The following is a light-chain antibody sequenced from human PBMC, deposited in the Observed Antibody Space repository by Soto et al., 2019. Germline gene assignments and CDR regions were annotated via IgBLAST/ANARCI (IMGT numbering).Light chain of an antibody. CDR1: SSNIGAGYD. V-gene: IGLV1-40*01. Sequence: QSVLTQPPSVSGAPGQRVTISCTGSSSNIGAGYDVHWYQQLPGTAPKLLTYGNNNRPSGVPDRFSGSKSGTSASLAITGLQAEDEADYYCQSYDSSLSGYWVFGGGTKLTVL. CDR2: GNN. J-gene: IGLJ3*02. CDR3: QSYDSSLSGYWV.